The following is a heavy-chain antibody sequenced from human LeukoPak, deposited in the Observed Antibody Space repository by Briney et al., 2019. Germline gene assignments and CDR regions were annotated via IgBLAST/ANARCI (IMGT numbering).Heavy chain of an antibody. Sequence: GGSLRLSCSASGFTFSSHAMSWVRQAPGKGLEWVSGISGSGGYTYYADSVKGRFTISRDNSKNTLYLQMNSLRAEDTAVYYCARDIVVVTAHLDVWGQGTTVTVSS. J-gene: IGHJ6*02. CDR1: GFTFSSHA. CDR3: ARDIVVVTAHLDV. CDR2: ISGSGGYT. V-gene: IGHV3-23*01. D-gene: IGHD2-21*02.